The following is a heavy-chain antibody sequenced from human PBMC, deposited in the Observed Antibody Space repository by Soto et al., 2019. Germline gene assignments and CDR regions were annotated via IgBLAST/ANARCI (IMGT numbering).Heavy chain of an antibody. CDR3: ARLNFPALQGAFDI. V-gene: IGHV4-4*07. D-gene: IGHD2-2*01. CDR1: GGSINSDY. CDR2: ISTSGRT. J-gene: IGHJ3*02. Sequence: QVQLQESGPGLVKPSETLSLTCSVSGGSINSDYWTWIRQSAGKGLEWIGRISTSGRTTYNPSLKSRVTMLIDTSRNPFSLTLISVHAADTALYYCARLNFPALQGAFDIWGQGTMVSVSS.